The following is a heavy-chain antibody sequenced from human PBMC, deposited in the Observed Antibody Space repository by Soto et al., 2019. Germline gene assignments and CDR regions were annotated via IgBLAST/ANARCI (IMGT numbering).Heavy chain of an antibody. CDR2: MNPNSGNT. V-gene: IGHV1-8*02. D-gene: IGHD1-7*01. Sequence: ASVKVSCKASGYTFTSYDINWVRQATGQGLEWMGWMNPNSGNTGYAQKFQGRVTMTRNTSISTAYMELSSLRSEDTAVYYCARVVLSALDLADAFDIWGQGTMVTVSS. CDR1: GYTFTSYD. CDR3: ARVVLSALDLADAFDI. J-gene: IGHJ3*02.